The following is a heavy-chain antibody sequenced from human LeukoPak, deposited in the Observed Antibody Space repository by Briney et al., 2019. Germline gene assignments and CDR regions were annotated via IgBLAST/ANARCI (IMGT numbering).Heavy chain of an antibody. CDR2: TVSEIDGGTT. J-gene: IGHJ4*02. CDR1: GFTFNYAW. CDR3: TTDGELYYDYVWGSYRSLDY. V-gene: IGHV3-15*04. Sequence: GGSLRLSCAASGFTFNYAWMSWVRQVPGKGLEWVGQTVSEIDGGTTDYAAPVKGRFTISRDDSKNTLYLQMNSLKTEDTAVYYCTTDGELYYDYVWGSYRSLDYWGQGTLVTVSS. D-gene: IGHD3-16*02.